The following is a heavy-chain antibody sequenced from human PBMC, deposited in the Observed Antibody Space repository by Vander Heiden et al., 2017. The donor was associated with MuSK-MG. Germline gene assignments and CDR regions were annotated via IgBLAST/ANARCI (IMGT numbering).Heavy chain of an antibody. CDR1: GFTVSSNY. D-gene: IGHD3-10*01. J-gene: IGHJ4*02. Sequence: EVQLVESGGGLVQPGGSLRLSCAASGFTVSSNYMSWVRQAPGKGLEWVSVIYSGGSTYYADSVKGRFTISRDNSKNTLYLQMNSLRAEDTAVYYCARGFGVAISPAPHFDYWGQGTLVTVSS. V-gene: IGHV3-66*02. CDR3: ARGFGVAISPAPHFDY. CDR2: IYSGGST.